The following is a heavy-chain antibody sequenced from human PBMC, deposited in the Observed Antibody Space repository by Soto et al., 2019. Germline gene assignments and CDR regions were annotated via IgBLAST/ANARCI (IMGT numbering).Heavy chain of an antibody. Sequence: SETLSLTCTVSGGSISSYYWSWIRQPPGKGLEWIGYIYYSGSTNYNPSLKSRVTISVDTSKNPFSLKLSSVTAADTAVYYCARVGPGYCSSTSCRNWFDPWGQGTLVTVSS. D-gene: IGHD2-2*01. CDR3: ARVGPGYCSSTSCRNWFDP. J-gene: IGHJ5*02. CDR2: IYYSGST. V-gene: IGHV4-59*01. CDR1: GGSISSYY.